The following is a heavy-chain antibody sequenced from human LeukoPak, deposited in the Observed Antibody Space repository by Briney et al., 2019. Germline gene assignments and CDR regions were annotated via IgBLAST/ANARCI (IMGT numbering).Heavy chain of an antibody. CDR2: INHSGST. CDR3: ARLLTEGYYFDY. Sequence: SETLSLTCAVYGGSFNSCYWSWIRQPPGKGLEWIGVINHSGSTNYNPSLKSRVTISVDTSKNQFSLKLSSVTTADTAVYYCARLLTEGYYFDYWGQETLVTVSS. V-gene: IGHV4-34*01. CDR1: GGSFNSCY. J-gene: IGHJ4*02.